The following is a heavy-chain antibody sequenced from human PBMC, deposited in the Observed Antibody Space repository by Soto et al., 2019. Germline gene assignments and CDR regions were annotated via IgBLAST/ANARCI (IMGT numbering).Heavy chain of an antibody. CDR1: GYTFTGYY. V-gene: IGHV1-2*04. CDR2: INPNSGDT. Sequence: QVQLVQSGAEVKKPGASVKVSCKASGYTFTGYYIHWVRQAPGQGLEWMGWINPNSGDTHYARKFQGWVTMARDTSITSAFLELSRLKSDDTAIYSCARGALTDFWSGYSTWFDPWGQGTLVTVSS. D-gene: IGHD3-3*01. J-gene: IGHJ5*02. CDR3: ARGALTDFWSGYSTWFDP.